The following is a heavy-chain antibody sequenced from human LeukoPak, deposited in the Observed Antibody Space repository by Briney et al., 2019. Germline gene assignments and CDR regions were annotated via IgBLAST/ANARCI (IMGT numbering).Heavy chain of an antibody. V-gene: IGHV3-7*01. CDR3: ARANNSSWHN. J-gene: IGHJ4*02. CDR2: IKPDGSAG. Sequence: GGSLILSCATSGFTFISNWMSWVRHVPGRGLDWVANIKPDGSAGYYAASVKGRFTVSRDNAKNSLYLQMNSLRVEDTAVYYCARANNSSWHNWGQGTLVTVSS. D-gene: IGHD6-13*01. CDR1: GFTFISNW.